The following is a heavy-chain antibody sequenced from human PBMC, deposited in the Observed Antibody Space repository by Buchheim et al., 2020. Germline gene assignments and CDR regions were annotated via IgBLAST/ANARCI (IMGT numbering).Heavy chain of an antibody. CDR3: ARAERNNYGVKWFVP. J-gene: IGHJ5*02. V-gene: IGHV4-59*01. Sequence: QVQLQESGPGLVKPAETLSLTCTVSGGSISTYYWNWIRQPPGKGLEWIGYIHYSGSTTYNPSLQSRVTISVDTSKNQFSLKLIALTAADTAVYYCARAERNNYGVKWFVPWGQGTL. D-gene: IGHD4/OR15-4a*01. CDR2: IHYSGST. CDR1: GGSISTYY.